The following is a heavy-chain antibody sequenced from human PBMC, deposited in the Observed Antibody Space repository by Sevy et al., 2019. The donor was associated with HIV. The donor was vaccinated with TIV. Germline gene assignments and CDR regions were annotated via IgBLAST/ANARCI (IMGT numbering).Heavy chain of an antibody. CDR2: IKEHGSER. CDR1: GFTFNMYW. D-gene: IGHD2-15*01. J-gene: IGHJ6*02. Sequence: GGSLRLSCAASGFTFNMYWMTWVRQAPGKGLEWVADIKEHGSERNYLDSVKGRFTISRDNAKESLYLQINSLRAEDTAVYYCARHCSGGSCYSLLPHYYYGMDVWVQGTTVTVSS. CDR3: ARHCSGGSCYSLLPHYYYGMDV. V-gene: IGHV3-7*01.